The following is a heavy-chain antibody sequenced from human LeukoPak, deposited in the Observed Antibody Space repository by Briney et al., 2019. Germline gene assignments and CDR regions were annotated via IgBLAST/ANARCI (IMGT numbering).Heavy chain of an antibody. CDR1: GFTFDDYA. Sequence: GESLRLSCAASGFTFDDYAMHWVRQAPGKGLEWVSLISGDGGSTYYADSVKGRFTISRDNSKNSLYLQMNSLRTEDTALYYCAKDTYYDSSGSGSYFDYWGQGTLVTVSS. D-gene: IGHD3-22*01. V-gene: IGHV3-43*02. CDR3: AKDTYYDSSGSGSYFDY. J-gene: IGHJ4*02. CDR2: ISGDGGST.